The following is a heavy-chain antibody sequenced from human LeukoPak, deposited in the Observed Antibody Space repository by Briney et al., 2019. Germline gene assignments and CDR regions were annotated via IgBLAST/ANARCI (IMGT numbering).Heavy chain of an antibody. Sequence: SETLSLTCTVSGGSISSYYWSWIRRPPGKGLEWIGYIYYSGSTNYNPSLKSRVTISVDTSKNQFSLKLSSVTAADTAVYYCARVWEYCSSTSCYANWFDPWGQGTLVTVSS. D-gene: IGHD2-2*01. CDR1: GGSISSYY. CDR2: IYYSGST. V-gene: IGHV4-59*01. CDR3: ARVWEYCSSTSCYANWFDP. J-gene: IGHJ5*02.